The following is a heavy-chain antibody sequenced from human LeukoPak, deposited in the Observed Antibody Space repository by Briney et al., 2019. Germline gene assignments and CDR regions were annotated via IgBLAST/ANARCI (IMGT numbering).Heavy chain of an antibody. J-gene: IGHJ6*03. V-gene: IGHV1-2*02. CDR3: ARGRTLLEWSAGYYYMDV. D-gene: IGHD3-3*01. Sequence: ASVKVSCKASGYTFTGYYMHWVRQAPGQGLEWMGWINPNNGGTSYAQKFQGRVTMTRDTSITSAYMELSSLRSEDTAVYYCARGRTLLEWSAGYYYMDVWGKGTTVTVSS. CDR2: INPNNGGT. CDR1: GYTFTGYY.